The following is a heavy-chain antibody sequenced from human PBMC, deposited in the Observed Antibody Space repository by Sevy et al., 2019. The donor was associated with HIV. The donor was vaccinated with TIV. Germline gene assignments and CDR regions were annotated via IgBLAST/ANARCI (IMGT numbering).Heavy chain of an antibody. D-gene: IGHD3-10*01. J-gene: IGHJ4*02. CDR1: GFSFSNYA. Sequence: GGSLRLSCAASGFSFSNYAMSWVRQAPGKGLEWVSTLIGGGSRTYYADSVTGRFTISRDNSKNTLYLQMNSLRAEDTAVFYCAASPYFHGSGSYFDYWGPGTLVTVSS. V-gene: IGHV3-23*01. CDR3: AASPYFHGSGSYFDY. CDR2: LIGGGSRT.